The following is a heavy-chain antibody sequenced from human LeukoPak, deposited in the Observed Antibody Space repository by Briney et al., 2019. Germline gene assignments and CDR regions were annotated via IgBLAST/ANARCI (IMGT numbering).Heavy chain of an antibody. CDR2: ISAYNANT. CDR1: GYTFTSYG. D-gene: IGHD2-2*01. V-gene: IGHV1-18*01. CDR3: ARDLNSGYCSSTSCYPWGYYYYYYMDV. Sequence: ASVKVSCKASGYTFTSYGISWVRHAPGQGLEWMGWISAYNANTNYAQKLQGRVTMTTDTSTSTAYMELRSLRSDDTAVYYCARDLNSGYCSSTSCYPWGYYYYYYMDVWGKGTTVTVSS. J-gene: IGHJ6*03.